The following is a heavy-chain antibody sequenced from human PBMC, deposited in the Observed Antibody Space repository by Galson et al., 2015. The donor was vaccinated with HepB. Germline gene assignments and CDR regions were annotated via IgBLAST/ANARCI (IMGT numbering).Heavy chain of an antibody. D-gene: IGHD5-18*01. Sequence: SLRLSCAASGFNFNIYSMNWVRQAPGKGLEWVSYISSSSTIYYTDSVKGRFTISRDNAKNSLYLQMNSLRDDDTAVYYCATVRGYSYGYDYWGQGTLVTVSS. J-gene: IGHJ4*02. CDR3: ATVRGYSYGYDY. CDR2: ISSSSTI. CDR1: GFNFNIYS. V-gene: IGHV3-48*02.